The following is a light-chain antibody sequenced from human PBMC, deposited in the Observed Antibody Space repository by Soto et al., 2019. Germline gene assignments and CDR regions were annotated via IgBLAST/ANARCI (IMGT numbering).Light chain of an antibody. J-gene: IGKJ5*01. CDR1: QSVSSY. CDR2: DAS. CDR3: QQRSNWPPVT. Sequence: EIVFTQSPATLSLSPGERATLSCRASQSVSSYLAWYQHKPGQAPRLLIYDASNRATGIPARFSGSGSGTDFTLTISSLEPEDFAVYDCQQRSNWPPVTFGQATRLEIK. V-gene: IGKV3-11*01.